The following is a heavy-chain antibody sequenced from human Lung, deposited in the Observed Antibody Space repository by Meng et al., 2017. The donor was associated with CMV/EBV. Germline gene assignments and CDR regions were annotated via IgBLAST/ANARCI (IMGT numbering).Heavy chain of an antibody. V-gene: IGHV1-18*01. CDR2: ISAYNGNT. CDR3: ARDVYFDWLVPRLAAGRLGAQKDAYYYGMDF. J-gene: IGHJ6*02. CDR1: GYTFTSYG. D-gene: IGHD3-9*01. Sequence: ASVKVSXKASGYTFTSYGISWVRQAPGQGLEWMGWISAYNGNTNYAQKLQGRVTMTTDNSTSTAYMELRSRRSYDTAVYYCARDVYFDWLVPRLAAGRLGAQKDAYYYGMDFWGQGXTVTVSS.